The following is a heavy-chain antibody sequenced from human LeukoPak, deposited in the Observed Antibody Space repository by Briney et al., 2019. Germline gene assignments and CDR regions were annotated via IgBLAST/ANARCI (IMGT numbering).Heavy chain of an antibody. CDR3: AREGSTIGFDP. J-gene: IGHJ5*02. D-gene: IGHD2/OR15-2a*01. Sequence: GASVKVSCKASGYTFTSYGISWVRQAPGQGLEWMGWISAYNGNTNYAQKLQGRVTMTRDTSTSTVYMELSSLRSEDTAVYYCAREGSTIGFDPWGQGTLVTVSS. V-gene: IGHV1-18*01. CDR1: GYTFTSYG. CDR2: ISAYNGNT.